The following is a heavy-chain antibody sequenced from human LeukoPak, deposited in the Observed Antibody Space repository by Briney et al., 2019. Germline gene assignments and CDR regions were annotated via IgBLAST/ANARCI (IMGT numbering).Heavy chain of an antibody. D-gene: IGHD6-19*01. CDR1: GYTFTSYY. CDR2: INPSGGST. Sequence: GASVTVSFKASGYTFTSYYMHWVRQAPGQGLEWMGIINPSGGSTSYAQKFQGRVTMTRDTSTSTVYMELSSLRSEDTAVYYCARVRGSGFDYWGQGTLVTVSS. J-gene: IGHJ4*02. CDR3: ARVRGSGFDY. V-gene: IGHV1-46*01.